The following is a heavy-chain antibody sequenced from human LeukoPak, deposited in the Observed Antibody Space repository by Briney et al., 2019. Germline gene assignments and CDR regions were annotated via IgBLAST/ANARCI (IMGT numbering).Heavy chain of an antibody. CDR2: ISGSGGST. Sequence: GGSLRLSCAASGFTFSSYAMSWVRQAPGKGLEWVSAISGSGGSTYYADAVKGRFTISRDNSKNTLYLQMNSLRAEDTAVYYCAKTHYGSGSLDYWGQGTLVTVSS. CDR3: AKTHYGSGSLDY. J-gene: IGHJ4*02. V-gene: IGHV3-23*01. D-gene: IGHD3-10*01. CDR1: GFTFSSYA.